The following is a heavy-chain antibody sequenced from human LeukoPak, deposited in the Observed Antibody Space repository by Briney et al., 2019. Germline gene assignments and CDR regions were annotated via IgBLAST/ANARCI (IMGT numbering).Heavy chain of an antibody. CDR3: ARQRAVAGKAGFDY. D-gene: IGHD6-19*01. J-gene: IGHJ4*02. CDR2: IYTAGST. Sequence: SETLSLICTVSGGSISSYYWTWIRQPAGKGLEWIGCIYTAGSTNYNPPLNSRVTMSVDTSKNQFSLKLSSVSAADTAVYYCARQRAVAGKAGFDYWGQGTLVSVSS. V-gene: IGHV4-4*07. CDR1: GGSISSYY.